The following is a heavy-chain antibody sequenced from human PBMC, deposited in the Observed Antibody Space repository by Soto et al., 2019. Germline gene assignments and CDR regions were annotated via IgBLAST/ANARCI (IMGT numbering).Heavy chain of an antibody. Sequence: QVQLVQSGAEVKKPGSSVKVSCKTSGGTFSSYAISWVRQAPGQGLERRGGIIPISDTTNYAQKFQGRVTITADESTSTAYMELSSLRSEDTAVYYRARSQGSSTCLEIYYYYYYGMDVWGQGTTVTVSS. CDR1: GGTFSSYA. V-gene: IGHV1-69*01. D-gene: IGHD2-2*01. CDR3: ARSQGSSTCLEIYYYYYYGMDV. J-gene: IGHJ6*02. CDR2: IIPISDTT.